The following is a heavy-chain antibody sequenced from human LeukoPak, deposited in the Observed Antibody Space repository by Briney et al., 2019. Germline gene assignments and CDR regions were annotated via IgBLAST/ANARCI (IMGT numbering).Heavy chain of an antibody. Sequence: PSETLSLTCTVSGDSISGYYWSWIRQPPGKGLEWIGFIFYTGSTNYNPSLKSRVTISVDTPKNQFSLGLSSVTAADTAVYSCARGGGYNTFDYWGQGTLVTVSS. V-gene: IGHV4-59*01. CDR2: IFYTGST. CDR3: ARGGGYNTFDY. D-gene: IGHD5-24*01. J-gene: IGHJ4*02. CDR1: GDSISGYY.